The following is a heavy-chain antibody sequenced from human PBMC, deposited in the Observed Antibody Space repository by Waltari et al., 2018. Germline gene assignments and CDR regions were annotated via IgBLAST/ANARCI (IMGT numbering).Heavy chain of an antibody. V-gene: IGHV4-30-4*08. CDR1: GGSISSGDYY. D-gene: IGHD3-3*01. CDR3: ASQRGWSGYYYYMDV. CDR2: LYYSGST. J-gene: IGHJ6*03. Sequence: QVQLQESGPGLVKPSQTLSLTCTVSGGSISSGDYYWSWIRQPPGKGLEWIGYLYYSGSTYYNPSLKSRVTISVDTSKNQFSLKLSSVTAADTAVYYCASQRGWSGYYYYMDVWGKGTTVTVSS.